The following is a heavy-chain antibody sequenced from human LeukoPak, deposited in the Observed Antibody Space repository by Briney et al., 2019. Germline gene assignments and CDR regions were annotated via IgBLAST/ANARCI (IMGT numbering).Heavy chain of an antibody. CDR3: ARDLDGSGYPFRY. CDR2: LNHRGNT. J-gene: IGHJ4*02. CDR1: GGSFSGYF. Sequence: KASETLSFTCAVYGGSFSGYFWSWIRQPPGKGLEWIGELNHRGNTNYNPSLKSRVSISVGTSKNQLSLRLTSVTAADTAVYYCARDLDGSGYPFRYWGQGSLVSVSS. V-gene: IGHV4-34*01. D-gene: IGHD3-10*01.